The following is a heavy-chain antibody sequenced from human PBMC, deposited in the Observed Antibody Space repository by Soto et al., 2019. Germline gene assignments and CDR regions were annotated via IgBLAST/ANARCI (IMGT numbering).Heavy chain of an antibody. V-gene: IGHV4-39*01. Sequence: PSETLSLTCTVSGGSISISSYYWGWIRQPPGKGLEWIGSIYYSGSTYYNPSLKSRVTISVDTSKNQFSLKLSSVTAADTAVYYCARRFPPLRDFWSGYYTPLAYYYYYYMDVWGKGTTVTVSS. CDR3: ARRFPPLRDFWSGYYTPLAYYYYYYMDV. CDR1: GGSISISSYY. CDR2: IYYSGST. D-gene: IGHD3-3*01. J-gene: IGHJ6*03.